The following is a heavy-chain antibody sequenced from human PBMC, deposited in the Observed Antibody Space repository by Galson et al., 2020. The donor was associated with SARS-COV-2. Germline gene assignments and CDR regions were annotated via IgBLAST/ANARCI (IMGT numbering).Heavy chain of an antibody. Sequence: SSETLSLTCAVSVGSISSVGYSWTWIRQHPGKVLEWIGYIYYSGNTFYNPSLKSRLTISLDTSTNLFSLKLSSLTAADTAVYYCARWNDFLTGSLDFWGQGSLVTVSS. J-gene: IGHJ4*02. CDR1: VGSISSVGYS. CDR3: ARWNDFLTGSLDF. V-gene: IGHV4-31*11. CDR2: IYYSGNT. D-gene: IGHD3-9*01.